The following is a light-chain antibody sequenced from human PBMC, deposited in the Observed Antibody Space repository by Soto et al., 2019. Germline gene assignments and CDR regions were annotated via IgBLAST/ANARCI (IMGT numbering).Light chain of an antibody. Sequence: QSALTQPASVSGSPGQSITLSCTGTSSDVGGYNYVSWYQQHPGKAPKLMIYEVSNRPSGVSNRFSGSKSGNTASLTISGLQADDEADYYCSSYTSSSTTVVFGGGTKRTVL. CDR2: EVS. CDR1: SSDVGGYNY. V-gene: IGLV2-14*01. J-gene: IGLJ2*01. CDR3: SSYTSSSTTVV.